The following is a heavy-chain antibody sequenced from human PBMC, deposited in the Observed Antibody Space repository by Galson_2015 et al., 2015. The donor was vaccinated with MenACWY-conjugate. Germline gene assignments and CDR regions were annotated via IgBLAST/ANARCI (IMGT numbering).Heavy chain of an antibody. V-gene: IGHV4-59*01. CDR1: GGSISNSY. J-gene: IGHJ3*02. CDR2: IFSSGST. Sequence: SETLSLTCTVSGGSISNSYWNWIRQSPGKGLEWIGYIFSSGSTYYSPSLKSRVTLSVDTSKNQFSLKLSSLTAADTAVYYCARSFYDTGGYLPRAFDIWGQGTMVTVSS. D-gene: IGHD3-22*01. CDR3: ARSFYDTGGYLPRAFDI.